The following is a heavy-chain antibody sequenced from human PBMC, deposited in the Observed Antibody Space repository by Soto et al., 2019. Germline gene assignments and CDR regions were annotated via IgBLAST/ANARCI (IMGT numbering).Heavy chain of an antibody. CDR2: VNPISGGT. Sequence: QVQLVQSGAEVKKPGASVKVSCKASGYTFTDYYIHWVRQAPGQGLEWMGWVNPISGGTNYAQRFQGGVAMTSDTSISTAYMELRSLRADDTAVYYCARSRMVSTDYWGQGTLVTVSS. CDR3: ARSRMVSTDY. J-gene: IGHJ4*02. V-gene: IGHV1-2*02. D-gene: IGHD2-8*01. CDR1: GYTFTDYY.